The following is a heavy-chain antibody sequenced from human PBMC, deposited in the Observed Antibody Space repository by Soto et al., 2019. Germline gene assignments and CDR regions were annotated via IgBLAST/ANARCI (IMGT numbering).Heavy chain of an antibody. CDR3: ARPARYCSSTSCYVGY. CDR1: GFTFSSYS. Sequence: EVQLVESGGGLVKPGGSLRLSCAASGFTFSSYSMNWVRQAPGKGLEWVSSISSSSSYIYYADSVKGRFIISRDNAKNSLYLQMNSLRAEDTAVYYCARPARYCSSTSCYVGYWGQGTLVTVSS. J-gene: IGHJ4*02. D-gene: IGHD2-2*01. CDR2: ISSSSSYI. V-gene: IGHV3-21*01.